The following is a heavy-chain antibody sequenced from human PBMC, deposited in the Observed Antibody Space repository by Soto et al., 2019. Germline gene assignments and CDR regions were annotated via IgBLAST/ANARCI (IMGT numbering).Heavy chain of an antibody. Sequence: SVKVSCKASGGTFSSYAISWVRQAPGQGLEWMGGITPIFGTANYAQKFQGRVTITADESTSTAYMELSSLRSEDTAVYYCALQLRIFGVVPKKNWFDPWGQGTLVTVSS. D-gene: IGHD3-3*01. CDR1: GGTFSSYA. CDR3: ALQLRIFGVVPKKNWFDP. J-gene: IGHJ5*02. CDR2: ITPIFGTA. V-gene: IGHV1-69*13.